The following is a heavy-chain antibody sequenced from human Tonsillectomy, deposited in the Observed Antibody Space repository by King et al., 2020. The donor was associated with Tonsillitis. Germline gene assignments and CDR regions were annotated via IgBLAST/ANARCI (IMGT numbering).Heavy chain of an antibody. CDR1: GFTFSSYA. V-gene: IGHV3-23*03. CDR2: IYSGGSST. Sequence: VRLVESGGGLVQPGGSLRLSCAASGFTFSSYAMNWVRQAPGKGLEWVSVIYSGGSSTYYADSVKGRFTISRDDSKNTLYLQMNSLRAEDTAVYYCARGQGYGDYPPPYYFDCWGQGTLVTVSS. CDR3: ARGQGYGDYPPPYYFDC. J-gene: IGHJ4*02. D-gene: IGHD4-17*01.